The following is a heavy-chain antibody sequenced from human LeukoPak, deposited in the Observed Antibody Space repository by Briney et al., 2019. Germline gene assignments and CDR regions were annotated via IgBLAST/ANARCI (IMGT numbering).Heavy chain of an antibody. Sequence: GGSLRLSCAASGFTFSNAWMSWVRQAPGKGLEWVSVIYSGGSTYYADSVKGRFTISRDNSKNTLYLQMNSLRAEDTAVYYCARARYNWNSVWFDPWGQGTLVTVSS. V-gene: IGHV3-53*01. CDR3: ARARYNWNSVWFDP. J-gene: IGHJ5*02. CDR2: IYSGGST. CDR1: GFTFSNAW. D-gene: IGHD1-7*01.